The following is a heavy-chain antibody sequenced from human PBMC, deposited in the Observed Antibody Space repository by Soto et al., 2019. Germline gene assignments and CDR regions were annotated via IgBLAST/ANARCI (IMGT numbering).Heavy chain of an antibody. D-gene: IGHD3-10*01. CDR2: MNPNSGNT. J-gene: IGHJ4*02. CDR3: ARGLPGGDYYGSGSYDY. Sequence: ASVKVSCKASGYTFTSYDINWVRQATGQGLEWMGWMNPNSGNTGYAQKFQGRVTMTRNTSISTAYMELSSLRSEDTAVYYCARGLPGGDYYGSGSYDYWGQGTLVTVSS. CDR1: GYTFTSYD. V-gene: IGHV1-8*02.